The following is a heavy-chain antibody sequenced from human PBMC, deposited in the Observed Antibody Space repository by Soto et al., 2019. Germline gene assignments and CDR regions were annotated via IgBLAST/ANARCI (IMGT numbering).Heavy chain of an antibody. V-gene: IGHV4-59*01. Sequence: KPSETLSLTCTVSGGSISSYYWSWIRQPPGRGLEWIGYIYHSGSTNYNPSLKSRVTISVDTSRNQFSLRLSSVTAADTAVYYCARYSYGYEGLDYWGQGTLVTVSS. J-gene: IGHJ4*02. CDR3: ARYSYGYEGLDY. CDR1: GGSISSYY. CDR2: IYHSGST. D-gene: IGHD5-18*01.